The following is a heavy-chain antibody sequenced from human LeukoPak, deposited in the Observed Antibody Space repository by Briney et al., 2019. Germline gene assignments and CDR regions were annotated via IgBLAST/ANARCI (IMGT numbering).Heavy chain of an antibody. CDR3: ARAAEYSGYDSADY. CDR1: GFTFSSYA. V-gene: IGHV3-23*01. J-gene: IGHJ4*02. Sequence: PGGSLRLSCAASGFTFSSYAMGWVRQAPGKGLEWVSGISGSGGSTYYADSVKGRFTISRDNSKNTLDLQMNSLRAEDTAVYYCARAAEYSGYDSADYWGQGTLVTVSS. D-gene: IGHD5-12*01. CDR2: ISGSGGST.